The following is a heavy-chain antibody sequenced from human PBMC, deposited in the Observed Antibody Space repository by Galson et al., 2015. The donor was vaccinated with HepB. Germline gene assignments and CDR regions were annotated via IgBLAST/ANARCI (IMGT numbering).Heavy chain of an antibody. V-gene: IGHV3-53*01. CDR2: IYSGGIT. D-gene: IGHD1-26*01. Sequence: SLRLSCAASGFIVSNNYMSWVRQAPGKGLEWVSVIYSGGITHYADSVRGRFTISRDNPRNTLYLEMNSLRGEDTAVYYCVRDRLSGSQELAVGAYFDYWGQGTLVTVSS. CDR1: GFIVSNNY. CDR3: VRDRLSGSQELAVGAYFDY. J-gene: IGHJ4*02.